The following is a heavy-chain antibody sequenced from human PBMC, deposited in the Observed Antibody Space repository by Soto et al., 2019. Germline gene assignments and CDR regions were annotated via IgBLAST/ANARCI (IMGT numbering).Heavy chain of an antibody. V-gene: IGHV3-30*03. CDR3: ARDESSSD. Sequence: GGSLRLSCAASGFTFSSYGMHWVRQAPGKGLEWVAFISYDGSEIYCADSVKGRFTISRDNAKNSLYLQMNSLRAEDTAVYYWARDESSSDWGQGTLVTVSS. CDR2: ISYDGSEI. CDR1: GFTFSSYG. D-gene: IGHD6-6*01. J-gene: IGHJ4*02.